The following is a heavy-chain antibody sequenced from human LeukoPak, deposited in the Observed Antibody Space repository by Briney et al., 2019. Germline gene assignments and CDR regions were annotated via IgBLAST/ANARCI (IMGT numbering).Heavy chain of an antibody. CDR1: GGSISRYY. CDR2: IYYSGST. Sequence: PSETLSLTCSVSGGSISRYYLSWIRQPPGKGLEWIGYIYYSGSTNYNPSLKSRVTISVDTSKNQFSLKLSSVTAADTAVYYCARGGEGYDFWSGYYGWFDPWGQGTLVTVSS. V-gene: IGHV4-59*01. D-gene: IGHD3-3*01. CDR3: ARGGEGYDFWSGYYGWFDP. J-gene: IGHJ5*02.